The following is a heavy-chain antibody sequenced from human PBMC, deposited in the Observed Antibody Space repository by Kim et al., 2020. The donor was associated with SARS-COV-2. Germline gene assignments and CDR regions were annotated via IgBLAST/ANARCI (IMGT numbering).Heavy chain of an antibody. V-gene: IGHV3-23*01. CDR1: GFTFSSCT. Sequence: GGSLRLSCAASGFTFSSCTMSWVRQAPGRGLEWVSVITGTGDSTNYADSVKGRFTISRDNSMNLLYLQVNGLRAEDTAVYYCAKGGIEARLTDYWGQGTLVTVSS. CDR3: AKGGIEARLTDY. J-gene: IGHJ4*02. CDR2: ITGTGDST. D-gene: IGHD6-6*01.